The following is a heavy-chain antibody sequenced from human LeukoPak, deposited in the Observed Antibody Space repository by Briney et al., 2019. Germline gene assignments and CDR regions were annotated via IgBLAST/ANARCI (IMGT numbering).Heavy chain of an antibody. D-gene: IGHD4-17*01. V-gene: IGHV1-3*01. CDR3: AREMSYGDCFDY. J-gene: IGHJ4*02. Sequence: KFQGRVTITRDTSASTAYMELSSLRSEDTAVYYCAREMSYGDCFDYWGQGTLVTVSS.